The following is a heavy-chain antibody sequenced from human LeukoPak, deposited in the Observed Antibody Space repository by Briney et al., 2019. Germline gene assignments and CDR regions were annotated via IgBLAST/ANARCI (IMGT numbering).Heavy chain of an antibody. D-gene: IGHD4-17*01. CDR3: AKDPSYGDYVNYFDY. CDR1: GFTFSSYG. Sequence: QPGGPLRLSCAASGFTFSSYGMSWVRQAPGKGLEWVSAISGSGGSTYYADSVKGRFTISRDNSKNTLYLQMNSLRAEDTAVCYCAKDPSYGDYVNYFDYWGQGTLVTVSS. J-gene: IGHJ4*02. CDR2: ISGSGGST. V-gene: IGHV3-23*01.